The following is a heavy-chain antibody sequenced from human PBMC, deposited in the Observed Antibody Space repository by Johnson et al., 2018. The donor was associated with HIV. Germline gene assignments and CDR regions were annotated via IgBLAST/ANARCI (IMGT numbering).Heavy chain of an antibody. V-gene: IGHV3-13*01. CDR3: ARDPIRYDFWSGYLADAFDI. J-gene: IGHJ3*02. CDR1: GFIFSSYD. CDR2: IGTAGDT. Sequence: MLLVESGGGLVQPGGSLRLSCAASGFIFSSYDMHWVRQATGKGLEWVSAIGTAGDTYYPGSVKGRFTISRENAKNSLYLQMNSLRAGDTAVYYCARDPIRYDFWSGYLADAFDIWGQGTMVTVSS. D-gene: IGHD3-3*01.